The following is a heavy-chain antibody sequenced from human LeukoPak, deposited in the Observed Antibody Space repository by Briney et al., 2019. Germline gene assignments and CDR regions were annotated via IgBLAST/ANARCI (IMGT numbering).Heavy chain of an antibody. J-gene: IGHJ6*04. CDR3: AIGLLFYYGSGSYYESGDNYFYYGMDV. D-gene: IGHD3-10*01. V-gene: IGHV3-21*01. Sequence: GGSLRLSCAASGFTFSSYSMNWVRQAPGKGLEGVSSISSSSSYIYYADTVKGRFTISRDNAKNSLYLQMNSLRAEDTAVYYCAIGLLFYYGSGSYYESGDNYFYYGMDVWGKGTTVTVSS. CDR2: ISSSSSYI. CDR1: GFTFSSYS.